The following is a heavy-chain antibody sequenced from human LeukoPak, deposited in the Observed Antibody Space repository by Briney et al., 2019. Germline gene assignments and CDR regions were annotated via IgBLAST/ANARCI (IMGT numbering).Heavy chain of an antibody. D-gene: IGHD6-6*01. CDR2: ISGEGDTT. CDR3: VRSTAVLPFDY. J-gene: IGHJ4*02. CDR1: GFTFDDYA. Sequence: PGGSLRLSCAASGFTFDDYAMHWVRQAPGKGLEWVSLISGEGDTTNYTDSVKGRFTISRDNAKNTLNLQMNSLRAEDTAVYYCVRSTAVLPFDYWGQGIPVTVSS. V-gene: IGHV3-43*02.